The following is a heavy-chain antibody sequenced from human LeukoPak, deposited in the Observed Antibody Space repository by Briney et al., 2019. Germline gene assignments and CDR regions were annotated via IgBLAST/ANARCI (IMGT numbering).Heavy chain of an antibody. Sequence: GGSLRLSCAASGFTFSSYEMNWVRQAPGKGLEWVSYINSSGSTIYYADSVKGRFTISRDDAKNSLYLQMNSLRAEDTAVYYCARDLELYGDYDPPSDVWGQGTTVTVSS. J-gene: IGHJ6*02. D-gene: IGHD4-17*01. CDR3: ARDLELYGDYDPPSDV. CDR2: INSSGSTI. V-gene: IGHV3-48*03. CDR1: GFTFSSYE.